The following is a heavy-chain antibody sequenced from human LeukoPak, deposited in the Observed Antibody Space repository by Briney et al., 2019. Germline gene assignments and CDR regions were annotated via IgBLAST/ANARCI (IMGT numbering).Heavy chain of an antibody. Sequence: QTGGSLRLSCTASGFTFGDYAMSWFRQAPGKGLEWVGFIRSKAYGGTTEYAASVKGRFTISRDDSKSIAYLQMNSLKTEDTAVYYCTRYYYYDSSGYTHFDYWGQGTLVTVSS. CDR3: TRYYYYDSSGYTHFDY. J-gene: IGHJ4*02. D-gene: IGHD3-22*01. CDR1: GFTFGDYA. CDR2: IRSKAYGGTT. V-gene: IGHV3-49*03.